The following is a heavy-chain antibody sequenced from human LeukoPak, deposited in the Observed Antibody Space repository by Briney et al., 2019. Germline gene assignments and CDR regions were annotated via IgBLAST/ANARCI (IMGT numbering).Heavy chain of an antibody. D-gene: IGHD4-17*01. V-gene: IGHV4-39*01. Sequence: TASETLSLTCTVSGGSISSSSYYWGWIRQPPGKGLEWIGCIYYSGSTYYNPSLKSRVTISVDTSKNQFSLKLCSVTAADPAVYCCARNGDYRAFDIWGQGTIVTVSS. CDR1: GGSISSSSYY. CDR3: ARNGDYRAFDI. J-gene: IGHJ3*02. CDR2: IYYSGST.